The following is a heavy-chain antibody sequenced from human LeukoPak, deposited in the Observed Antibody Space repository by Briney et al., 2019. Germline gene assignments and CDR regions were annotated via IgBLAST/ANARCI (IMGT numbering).Heavy chain of an antibody. Sequence: ASVTISCKASGYTFTDYYMPWVQQAPGKGLEWMGRVDPEDGETIYAEKFQGRVTITADTSTDTAYMELSSLRSEDTAVYYCATGDMTTVVTGRAFDIWGQGTMVTVSS. V-gene: IGHV1-69-2*01. D-gene: IGHD4-23*01. CDR1: GYTFTDYY. J-gene: IGHJ3*02. CDR2: VDPEDGET. CDR3: ATGDMTTVVTGRAFDI.